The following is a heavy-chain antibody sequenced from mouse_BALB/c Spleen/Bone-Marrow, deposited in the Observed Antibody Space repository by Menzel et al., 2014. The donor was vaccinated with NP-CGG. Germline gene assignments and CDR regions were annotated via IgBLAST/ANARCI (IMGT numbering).Heavy chain of an antibody. CDR3: ARREYGNGGFAY. J-gene: IGHJ3*01. D-gene: IGHD2-10*02. CDR2: TYPGSGNT. Sequence: VQLQESGAELARLGASVKLSCKASGYTFXDYYINWVKQRTGQGLEWIGETYPGSGNTYYNEKFKGKATLTADKSSSTAYMQLSSLTSEDSAVYFCARREYGNGGFAYWGQGTLVTVSA. CDR1: GYTFXDYY. V-gene: IGHV1-77*01.